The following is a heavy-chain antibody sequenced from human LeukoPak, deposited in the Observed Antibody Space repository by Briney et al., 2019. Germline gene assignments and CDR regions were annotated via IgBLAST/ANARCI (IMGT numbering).Heavy chain of an antibody. CDR3: AELGITMIGGV. Sequence: GGSLRLSCAAPGFTFSSYEMNWVRQAPGEGLEWVSYISSSGSTIYYADSVKGRFTISRDNAKNSLYLQMNSLRAEDTAVYYCAELGITMIGGVWGKGATVTISS. V-gene: IGHV3-48*03. CDR2: ISSSGSTI. CDR1: GFTFSSYE. J-gene: IGHJ6*04. D-gene: IGHD3-10*02.